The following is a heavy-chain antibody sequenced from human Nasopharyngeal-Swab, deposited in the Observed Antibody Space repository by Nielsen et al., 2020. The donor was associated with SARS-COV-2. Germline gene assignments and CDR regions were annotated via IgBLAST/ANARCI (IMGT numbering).Heavy chain of an antibody. Sequence: GGSLRLSCAASGFPSNIYWMSWVRQAPGKGLEWVANIKQDGSEKYYVNSVKGRFTISRDNAKNSLYLQMNSLRAEDTAVYYCARDPIPAGGSDGFDIWGQGTMVTVSS. V-gene: IGHV3-7*01. J-gene: IGHJ3*02. CDR3: ARDPIPAGGSDGFDI. CDR2: IKQDGSEK. D-gene: IGHD1-26*01. CDR1: GFPSNIYW.